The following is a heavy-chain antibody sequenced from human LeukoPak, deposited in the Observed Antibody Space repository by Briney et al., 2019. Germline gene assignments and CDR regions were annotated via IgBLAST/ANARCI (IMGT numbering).Heavy chain of an antibody. J-gene: IGHJ5*02. V-gene: IGHV1-8*02. D-gene: IGHD3-10*01. CDR3: ARGRNKVRGVIISFGWFDP. Sequence: ASVKVSCKASGYIFSTFGFTWVRQATGQGLEWMGWMNPNSGNTGYAQKFQGRVTMTRNTSISTAYMELSSLRSEDTAVYYCARGRNKVRGVIISFGWFDPWGQGTLVTVSS. CDR1: GYIFSTFG. CDR2: MNPNSGNT.